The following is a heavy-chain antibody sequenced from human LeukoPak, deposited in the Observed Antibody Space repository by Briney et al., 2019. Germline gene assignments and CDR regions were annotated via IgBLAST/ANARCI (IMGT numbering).Heavy chain of an antibody. V-gene: IGHV3-48*03. Sequence: GGSLRLSCAASGFTFNSYEMNWVRQAPGKGLEWVSYISSSGSTRTYADSVKGRFTISRDNGKNSLYLEMNSLRAEDTAVYYCARETVSAVAGNFDYWGQGTLVTVSS. CDR3: ARETVSAVAGNFDY. CDR2: ISSSGSTR. CDR1: GFTFNSYE. D-gene: IGHD6-19*01. J-gene: IGHJ4*02.